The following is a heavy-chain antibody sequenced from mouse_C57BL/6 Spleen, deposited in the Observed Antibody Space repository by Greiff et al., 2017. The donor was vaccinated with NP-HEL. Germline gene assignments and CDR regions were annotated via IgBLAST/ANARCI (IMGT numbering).Heavy chain of an antibody. J-gene: IGHJ2*01. Sequence: VQLKESGAELVRPGASVKLSCTASGFNIKDDYMHWVKQRPEQGLEWIGWIDPENGDTEYASKCQRKVTIKADTAANTADLQLSSLTSDDTAVYYCTTYYGNYWGQGTTLTVSS. CDR2: IDPENGDT. V-gene: IGHV14-4*01. D-gene: IGHD1-1*01. CDR3: TTYYGNY. CDR1: GFNIKDDY.